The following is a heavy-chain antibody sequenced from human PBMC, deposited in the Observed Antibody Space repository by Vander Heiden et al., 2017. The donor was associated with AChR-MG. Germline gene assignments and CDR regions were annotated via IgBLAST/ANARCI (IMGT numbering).Heavy chain of an antibody. CDR2: IGAGGHT. V-gene: IGHV3-23*01. CDR3: GKDPNGDYLGAFDF. Sequence: EVQLLESGGGLAQPGGSLRLSCTGTGFTFSNYPLTWVRQAPGGRLEWVSAIGAGGHTHYGDSVRGRFSISRDNSKNTMYLQMDSLRAEDTAVYFCGKDPNGDYLGAFDFWGQGTMVTVSS. CDR1: GFTFSNYP. J-gene: IGHJ3*01. D-gene: IGHD4-17*01.